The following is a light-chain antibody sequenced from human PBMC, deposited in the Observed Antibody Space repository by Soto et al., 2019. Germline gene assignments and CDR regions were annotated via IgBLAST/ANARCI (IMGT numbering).Light chain of an antibody. CDR1: QDITSW. Sequence: DIPMTQSPSSVSASVGDRVTITCRASQDITSWLAWYQQKPGKAPKLLIYGASSLQSGVPARFSGSGSGTDFTLTISSLQPEDFATYYCQHANSFLALTFGGGTKVEI. CDR2: GAS. CDR3: QHANSFLALT. V-gene: IGKV1-12*01. J-gene: IGKJ4*01.